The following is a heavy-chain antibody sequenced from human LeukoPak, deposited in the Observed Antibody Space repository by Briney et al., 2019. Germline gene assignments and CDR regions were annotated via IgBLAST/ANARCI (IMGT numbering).Heavy chain of an antibody. CDR1: GFTFSRYW. Sequence: GSLRLSCAASGFTFSRYWMHWVRQAPGKGLVWVSRINSDGSSTNYADSVKGRFTISRDNAKNTLYLQMNSLRAEDTAVYYCARDSCSGSTCYFGYWGQGTLVTVSS. J-gene: IGHJ4*02. V-gene: IGHV3-74*01. D-gene: IGHD2-15*01. CDR3: ARDSCSGSTCYFGY. CDR2: INSDGSST.